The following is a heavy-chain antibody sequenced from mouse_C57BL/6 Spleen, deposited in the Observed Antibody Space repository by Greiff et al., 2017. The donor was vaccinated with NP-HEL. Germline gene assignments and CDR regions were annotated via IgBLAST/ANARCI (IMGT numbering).Heavy chain of an antibody. V-gene: IGHV5-4*01. CDR2: ISDGGSYT. Sequence: EVKVVESGGGLVKPGGSLKLSCAASGFTFSSYAMSWVRQTPEKRLEWVATISDGGSYTYYPDNVKGRFTISRDNAKNNLYLQMSHLKSEDTAMYYCARDEGYYGTWGQGTTLTVSS. D-gene: IGHD1-1*01. CDR3: ARDEGYYGT. CDR1: GFTFSSYA. J-gene: IGHJ2*01.